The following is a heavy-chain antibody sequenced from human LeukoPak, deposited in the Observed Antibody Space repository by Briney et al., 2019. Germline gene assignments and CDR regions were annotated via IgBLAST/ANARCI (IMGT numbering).Heavy chain of an antibody. V-gene: IGHV5-51*01. Sequence: GESLTISCKGSGYSFTSYWIGWVRQMPGKGLEWMGIIYPGDSDTRYSPSFQGQVTISADKSISTAYLQWSSLKASDTAMYYCARLTVAGKLYCYDYYMDVWGKGTTVTVSS. CDR3: ARLTVAGKLYCYDYYMDV. CDR2: IYPGDSDT. CDR1: GYSFTSYW. J-gene: IGHJ6*03. D-gene: IGHD6-19*01.